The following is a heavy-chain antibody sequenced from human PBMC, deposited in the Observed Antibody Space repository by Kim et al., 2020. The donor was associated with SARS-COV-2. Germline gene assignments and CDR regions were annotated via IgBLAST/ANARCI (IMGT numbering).Heavy chain of an antibody. V-gene: IGHV3-30*18. CDR1: GFTFSSYG. J-gene: IGHJ4*02. D-gene: IGHD3-16*01. CDR3: AKDRHWGTRGCDY. Sequence: GGSLRLSCAASGFTFSSYGMHWVRQAPGKGLEWVAVISYDGSNKYYADSVKGRFTISRDNSKNTLYLQMNSLRAEDTAVYYCAKDRHWGTRGCDYWGQGT. CDR2: ISYDGSNK.